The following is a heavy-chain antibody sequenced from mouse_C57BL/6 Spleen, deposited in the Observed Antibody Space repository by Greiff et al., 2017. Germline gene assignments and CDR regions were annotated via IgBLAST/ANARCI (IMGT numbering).Heavy chain of an antibody. CDR3: ASRDYYGGSRYSLDY. Sequence: VQLQQSGAELVKPGASVKLSCTASGFNFKDYYMHWVKQRTEQGLEWIGRIDPEDGETKYAPKFQGKATKTADTSSNTAYLQLSSLTSENTAVYDCASRDYYGGSRYSLDYWGQGTPLTVSS. CDR1: GFNFKDYY. V-gene: IGHV14-2*01. J-gene: IGHJ2*01. CDR2: IDPEDGET. D-gene: IGHD1-1*01.